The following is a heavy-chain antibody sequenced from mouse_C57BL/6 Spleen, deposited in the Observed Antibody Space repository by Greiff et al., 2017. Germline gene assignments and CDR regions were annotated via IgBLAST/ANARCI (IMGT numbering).Heavy chain of an antibody. V-gene: IGHV1-50*01. Sequence: VQLQQPGAELVKPGASVKLSCKASGYTFTSYWMQWVKQRPGQGLEWIGEIDPSDSYTNYNQKFKGKATLTVDTSSRTAYMQLRRLTSEDSAVDYCASGSSGYPYCFDYWGQGTTLTVSA. D-gene: IGHD3-2*02. J-gene: IGHJ2*01. CDR2: IDPSDSYT. CDR3: ASGSSGYPYCFDY. CDR1: GYTFTSYW.